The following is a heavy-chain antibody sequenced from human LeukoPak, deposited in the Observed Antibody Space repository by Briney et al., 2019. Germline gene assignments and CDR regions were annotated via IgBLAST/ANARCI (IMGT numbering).Heavy chain of an antibody. CDR3: AKVRAITMVRGGYGMDV. Sequence: GASVKVSCKASGYTFTGYYMHWVRQAPGQGLEWMGWINPNSGGTNYAQKFQGRVTMTRDTSISTAYMELSRLRSDDTAVYYCAKVRAITMVRGGYGMDVWGQGTTVTVSS. CDR2: INPNSGGT. CDR1: GYTFTGYY. J-gene: IGHJ6*02. V-gene: IGHV1-2*02. D-gene: IGHD3-10*01.